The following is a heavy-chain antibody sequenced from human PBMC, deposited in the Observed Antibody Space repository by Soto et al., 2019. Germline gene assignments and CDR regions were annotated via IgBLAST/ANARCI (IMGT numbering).Heavy chain of an antibody. D-gene: IGHD5-18*01. J-gene: IGHJ4*02. CDR3: ARGDGYIYGNTFDS. CDR2: ISYDGSSK. V-gene: IGHV3-30-3*01. Sequence: WGSLRLSCAASGFTFNNYAMHWVRQAPGKGLEWVSFISYDGSSKYYADSVTGRFTISRDNSRNTLYLQMNSLRAEDTAVYYCARGDGYIYGNTFDSWGQGTLVTVSS. CDR1: GFTFNNYA.